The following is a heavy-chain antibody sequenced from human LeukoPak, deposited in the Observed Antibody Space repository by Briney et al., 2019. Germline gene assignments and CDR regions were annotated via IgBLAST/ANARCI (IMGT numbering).Heavy chain of an antibody. Sequence: SETLSLTCTVSGGSISSGGYYWSWIRQHPGKGLEWIGYIYYSGSTYYNPSLKSRVTISVDTSKNQFSLKLSSVTAADTAVYYCARDVSYDFWSGPPGRYDYWGQGTLVTVSS. CDR2: IYYSGST. V-gene: IGHV4-31*03. D-gene: IGHD3-3*01. CDR3: ARDVSYDFWSGPPGRYDY. CDR1: GGSISSGGYY. J-gene: IGHJ4*02.